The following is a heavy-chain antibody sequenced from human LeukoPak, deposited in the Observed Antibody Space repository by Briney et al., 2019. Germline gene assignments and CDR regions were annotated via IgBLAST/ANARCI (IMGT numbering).Heavy chain of an antibody. J-gene: IGHJ3*02. V-gene: IGHV4-59*08. Sequence: SETLSLTCTVSGGSISGYFWSWIRQPPGKGLEWIGYVYYSGSTSYNPSLKSRVAISVDTSKNQFSLRLSSVTAADTAVYYCARVMGQVDAFDIWGQGTMVTVSS. CDR2: VYYSGST. D-gene: IGHD3-16*01. CDR1: GGSISGYF. CDR3: ARVMGQVDAFDI.